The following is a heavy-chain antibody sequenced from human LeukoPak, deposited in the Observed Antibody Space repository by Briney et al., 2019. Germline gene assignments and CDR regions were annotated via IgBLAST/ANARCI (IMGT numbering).Heavy chain of an antibody. CDR1: GGPFRGYY. CDR2: INHSGST. Sequence: SETLSLSFAIYGGPFRGYYWTWIPQPPGKGLEWIGEINHSGSTNYNPSLKSRVTISVDTSKNQFSLKLSSVTAADTAVYYCAREISQLLRSFDYWGQGTLVTVSS. J-gene: IGHJ4*02. D-gene: IGHD2-2*01. V-gene: IGHV4-34*01. CDR3: AREISQLLRSFDY.